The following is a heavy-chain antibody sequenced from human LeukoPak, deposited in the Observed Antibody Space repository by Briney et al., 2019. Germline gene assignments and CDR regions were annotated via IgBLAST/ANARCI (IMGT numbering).Heavy chain of an antibody. V-gene: IGHV5-51*01. CDR2: IYPGDSDT. J-gene: IGHJ3*02. D-gene: IGHD3-22*01. CDR1: GYSFTSYW. Sequence: GESLKISCKGSGYSFTSYWIGWVRQMPGKGLEWMGIIYPGDSDTRYSPSFQGQVTISADKSISTAYLQWSSLKASDTAIYYYARYDSSGYYYWGAFDIWGQGTMVTVSS. CDR3: ARYDSSGYYYWGAFDI.